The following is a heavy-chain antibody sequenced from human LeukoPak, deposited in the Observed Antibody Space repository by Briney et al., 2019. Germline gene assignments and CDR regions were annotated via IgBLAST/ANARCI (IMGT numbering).Heavy chain of an antibody. CDR1: GFTFSSYA. CDR2: ISGSGGGT. J-gene: IGHJ4*02. V-gene: IGHV3-23*01. D-gene: IGHD2-2*01. CDR3: ARSSGYQVPPGY. Sequence: GGSLRLSCAASGFTFSSYAMSWVRQAPEKGLEWVSTISGSGGGTYYADSVKGRFTISRDNAKNSLYLQMNSLRDDDTAVYYCARSSGYQVPPGYWGQGTLVTVSS.